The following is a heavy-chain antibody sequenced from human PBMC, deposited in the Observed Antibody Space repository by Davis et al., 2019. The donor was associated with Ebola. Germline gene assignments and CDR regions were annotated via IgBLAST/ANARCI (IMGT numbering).Heavy chain of an antibody. CDR3: SVSHTYLDL. V-gene: IGHV3-21*01. J-gene: IGHJ2*01. D-gene: IGHD5/OR15-5a*01. CDR2: ISSSGTYI. Sequence: GALKISCTASGFSFSDYAMNWIRQAPGLGLEWVSSISSSGTYIHYADSVKGRFTISRDNAKESLFLQMSSLRVEDTAVYYCSVSHTYLDLWGRGSLVTVS. CDR1: GFSFSDYA.